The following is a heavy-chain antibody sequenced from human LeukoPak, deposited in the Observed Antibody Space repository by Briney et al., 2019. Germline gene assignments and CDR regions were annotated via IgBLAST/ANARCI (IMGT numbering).Heavy chain of an antibody. Sequence: PGGSLRLSCAASGFSFSSHEMNWVRQAPGKGLEWVAYISSSGSTIYYADSVKGRFTISRDNAKNSLYLQMNSLRAEDTAVYYCARGGSYGAYWGQGTLVTVSS. V-gene: IGHV3-48*03. CDR2: ISSSGSTI. D-gene: IGHD1-26*01. CDR3: ARGGSYGAY. J-gene: IGHJ4*02. CDR1: GFSFSSHE.